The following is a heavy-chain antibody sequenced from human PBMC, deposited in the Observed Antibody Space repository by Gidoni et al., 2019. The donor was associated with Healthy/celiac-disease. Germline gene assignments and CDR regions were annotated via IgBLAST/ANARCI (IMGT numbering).Heavy chain of an antibody. CDR3: AREGLVGGENWFDP. D-gene: IGHD2-15*01. J-gene: IGHJ5*02. Sequence: QLQLQESGSGLVKPSQTLSLTCAVSGGSISRGGYSWSWIRQPPGKGLEWIGYIYHSGSTYYNPSLKSRVTISVDRSKNQFSLKLSSVTAADTAVYYCAREGLVGGENWFDPWGQGTLVTVSS. CDR2: IYHSGST. CDR1: GGSISRGGYS. V-gene: IGHV4-30-2*01.